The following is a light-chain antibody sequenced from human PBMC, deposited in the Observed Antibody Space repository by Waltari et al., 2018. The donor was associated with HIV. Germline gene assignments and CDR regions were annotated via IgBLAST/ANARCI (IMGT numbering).Light chain of an antibody. Sequence: DIVLTQSPDFLAVSLGERATINCKSSQSLLYPSRNRNYLTWYQQKPGQPPKLLIYWTSTRASGVPDRFSGSGSGTDFTLTISSLQTEDVAVYYCQQYYSSRLTFGGGTKVEIK. V-gene: IGKV4-1*01. CDR1: QSLLYPSRNRNY. CDR3: QQYYSSRLT. CDR2: WTS. J-gene: IGKJ4*01.